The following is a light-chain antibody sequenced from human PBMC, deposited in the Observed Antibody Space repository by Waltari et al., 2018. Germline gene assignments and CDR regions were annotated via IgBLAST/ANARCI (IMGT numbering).Light chain of an antibody. J-gene: IGLJ2*01. CDR1: TSNIGRNT. Sequence: QSVLTQPPSASGTPGQRVTISCSGSTSNIGRNTVNWYQQPPGTAPKLLIYSNNQRPSGVPDRFSGSKSGTSASLAISGLQSEDEADYYCAAWDDSLNGPVVFGGGTKLTVL. CDR2: SNN. V-gene: IGLV1-44*01. CDR3: AAWDDSLNGPVV.